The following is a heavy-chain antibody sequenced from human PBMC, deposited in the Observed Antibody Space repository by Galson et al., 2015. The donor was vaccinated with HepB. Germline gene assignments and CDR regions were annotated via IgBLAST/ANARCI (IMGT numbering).Heavy chain of an antibody. CDR3: ARDRRETLSWGFDS. J-gene: IGHJ4*02. Sequence: SLRLSCAASGFTFRDYYMSWIRQAPGKGLEWVSYINGSSSFTNYADSVKVRFTVSRDNAKNSLFLQMNSLRADDTAVYYCARDRRETLSWGFDSWGQGTLVTVSS. CDR1: GFTFRDYY. CDR2: INGSSSFT. D-gene: IGHD3-16*01. V-gene: IGHV3-11*05.